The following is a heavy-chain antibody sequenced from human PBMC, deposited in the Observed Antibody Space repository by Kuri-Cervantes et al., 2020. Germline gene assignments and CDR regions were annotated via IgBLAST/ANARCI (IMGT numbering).Heavy chain of an antibody. V-gene: IGHV3-23*01. CDR2: ISGSGGSI. Sequence: GGSLRLSCAASGFTFSDYAMNWVRQAPGKGPEWALLISGSGGSIYYADSVKGRFTISRDNAKNSLYLQMNSLRDEDTAVYYCARDRPPYSSGWYGRTKRGSYGMDVWGQGTTVTVSS. J-gene: IGHJ6*02. CDR1: GFTFSDYA. CDR3: ARDRPPYSSGWYGRTKRGSYGMDV. D-gene: IGHD6-19*01.